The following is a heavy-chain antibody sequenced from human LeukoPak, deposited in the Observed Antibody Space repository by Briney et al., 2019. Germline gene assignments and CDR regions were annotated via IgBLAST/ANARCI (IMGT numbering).Heavy chain of an antibody. CDR3: AKIVTYYYYGMDV. CDR1: GFTFSSYG. Sequence: PGGSLRLSCAASGFTFSSYGMHWVRQAPGKGLEWVAVISYDGSNKYYADSVKGRFTISRDNSKNTLYLQMNSLRAEGTAVYYCAKIVTYYYYGMDVWGQGTTVTVSS. CDR2: ISYDGSNK. J-gene: IGHJ6*02. V-gene: IGHV3-30*18. D-gene: IGHD1-26*01.